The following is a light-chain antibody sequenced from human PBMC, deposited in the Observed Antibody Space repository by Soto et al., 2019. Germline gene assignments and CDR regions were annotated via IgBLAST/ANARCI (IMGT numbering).Light chain of an antibody. CDR1: QTISSW. V-gene: IGKV1-5*03. CDR2: KAS. J-gene: IGKJ1*01. Sequence: IQMTQPPSTLSGSVGDRDTITCRASQTISSWLAWYQQKPGKAPKLLIYKASTLKSGVPSRFSGSGSGTEFTLTISSLQPDDFATYYCQHYNSYSEAFGHGPKVELK. CDR3: QHYNSYSEA.